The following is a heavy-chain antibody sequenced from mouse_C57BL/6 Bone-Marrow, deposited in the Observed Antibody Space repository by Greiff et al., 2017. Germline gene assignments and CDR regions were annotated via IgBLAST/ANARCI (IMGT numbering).Heavy chain of an antibody. Sequence: QVHVKQSGAELVKPGASVKMSCKASGYTFTTYPIEWMKQNHGKSLEWIGNFHPYNDDTTYNEKFKGKATLTVEKSSSTAYLELSRLTSADSAVXYCAGKGYYGSSPYFDYWGQGTTLTVSS. J-gene: IGHJ2*01. D-gene: IGHD1-1*01. CDR1: GYTFTTYP. CDR2: FHPYNDDT. CDR3: AGKGYYGSSPYFDY. V-gene: IGHV1-47*01.